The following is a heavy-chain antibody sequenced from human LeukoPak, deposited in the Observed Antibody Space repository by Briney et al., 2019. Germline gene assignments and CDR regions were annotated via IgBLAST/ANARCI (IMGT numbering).Heavy chain of an antibody. Sequence: KPSETLSLTCTVSGGSISSYYWSWIRQPAGKGLEWIGRIYTSGSTNYNPSLKSRVTMSVDTSKNQFSLKLSSVTAADTAVYYCARDGDYYDSSGYYDYWGQGTLVTVSS. J-gene: IGHJ4*02. CDR3: ARDGDYYDSSGYYDY. D-gene: IGHD3-22*01. CDR2: IYTSGST. V-gene: IGHV4-4*07. CDR1: GGSISSYY.